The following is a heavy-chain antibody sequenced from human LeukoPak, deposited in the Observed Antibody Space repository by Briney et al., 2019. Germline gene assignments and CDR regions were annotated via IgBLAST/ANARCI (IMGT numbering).Heavy chain of an antibody. J-gene: IGHJ3*02. CDR2: MDPNSGHT. CDR1: GYIFTSYD. Sequence: ASVQVSCKPSGYIFTSYDIHWVRQDSGQGLEWMGWMDPNSGHTGSAQKFQGRITISRNTSISTVYMELSSLRSEDTAVYYCARVRLSAFDIWGQGTMVTVSS. V-gene: IGHV1-8*03. CDR3: ARVRLSAFDI.